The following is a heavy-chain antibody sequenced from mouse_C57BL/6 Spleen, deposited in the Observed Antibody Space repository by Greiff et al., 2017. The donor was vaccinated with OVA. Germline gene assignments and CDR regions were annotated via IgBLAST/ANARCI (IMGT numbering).Heavy chain of an antibody. CDR2: IDPSDSET. J-gene: IGHJ1*03. V-gene: IGHV1-52*01. Sequence: QVQLQQPGAELVRPGSSVKLSCKASGYTFTSYWMHWVKQRPIQGLEWIGNIDPSDSETHYNQKFKDKATLTVDKSSSTAYMPLSSLTSVDSAVYYCARERKLGRYFDVWGTGTTVTVSS. CDR1: GYTFTSYW. D-gene: IGHD4-1*01. CDR3: ARERKLGRYFDV.